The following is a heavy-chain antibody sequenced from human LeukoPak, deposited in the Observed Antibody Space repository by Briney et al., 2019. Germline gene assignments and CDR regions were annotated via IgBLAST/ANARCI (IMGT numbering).Heavy chain of an antibody. CDR1: GFTFSSYA. CDR2: INGSGGST. CDR3: AKEGGDAFDI. Sequence: PGGSLRLSCAASGFTFSSYAMSWVRQAPGKGLEWVSAINGSGGSTYYADSVKGRFTISRDNSKNTLYVQMNSLRAGDTAVYYCAKEGGDAFDIWGKGTMVTVSS. V-gene: IGHV3-23*01. D-gene: IGHD3-16*01. J-gene: IGHJ3*02.